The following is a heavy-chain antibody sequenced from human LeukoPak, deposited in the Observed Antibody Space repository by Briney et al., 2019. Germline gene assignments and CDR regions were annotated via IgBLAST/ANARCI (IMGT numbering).Heavy chain of an antibody. D-gene: IGHD4-17*01. CDR2: IKQDGSEK. CDR3: ARVNTVTIWFPFDY. CDR1: GFTFSSYW. V-gene: IGHV3-7*05. J-gene: IGHJ4*02. Sequence: GGSLRLSCAASGFTFSSYWMSWVRQAPGKGLEWVANIKQDGSEKYYVDSVKGRFTISRDNSKNTLYLQMNSLRAEDTAVYYCARVNTVTIWFPFDYWGQGTLVTVSS.